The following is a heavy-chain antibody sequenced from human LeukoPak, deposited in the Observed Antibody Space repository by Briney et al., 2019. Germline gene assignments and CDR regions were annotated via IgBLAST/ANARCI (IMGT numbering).Heavy chain of an antibody. CDR3: ARDNKYDSSGYPLGY. D-gene: IGHD3-22*01. V-gene: IGHV3-33*01. Sequence: GGSLRLSCAASGFTFSSYGMHWVRQAPGKGLEWVAVIWYDGSNKYYADSVKGRFTISRDNSKNTLYLQMNSLRAEDTAVYYCARDNKYDSSGYPLGYWGQGTLVTVSS. CDR1: GFTFSSYG. CDR2: IWYDGSNK. J-gene: IGHJ4*02.